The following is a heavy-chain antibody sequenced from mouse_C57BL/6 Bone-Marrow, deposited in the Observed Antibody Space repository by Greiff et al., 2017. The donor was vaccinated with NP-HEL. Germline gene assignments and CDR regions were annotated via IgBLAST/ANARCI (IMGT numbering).Heavy chain of an antibody. CDR3: ARHGSSLFAY. D-gene: IGHD1-1*01. CDR2: IHPNSGST. CDR1: GYTFTSYW. V-gene: IGHV1-64*01. J-gene: IGHJ3*01. Sequence: QVQLQQPGAELVKPGASVKLSCKASGYTFTSYWMHWVKQRPGQGLEWTGMIHPNSGSTNYNEKFKSKATLTVDKSSSTAYMQLSSLTSEDSAVYYCARHGSSLFAYWGQGTLVTVSA.